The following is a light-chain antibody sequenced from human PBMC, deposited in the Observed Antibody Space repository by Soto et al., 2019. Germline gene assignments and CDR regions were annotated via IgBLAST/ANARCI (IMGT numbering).Light chain of an antibody. J-gene: IGKJ1*01. CDR3: QQYTSYS. V-gene: IGKV1-5*01. CDR2: GAS. CDR1: QSISSW. Sequence: DIQMTQSPSTLCASLGDRVTITCRASQSISSWLAWYQQTPGKVPKRLIYGASNLQSGVPSRFSGSGSGIEFTLTISRMQPDDFATYYCQQYTSYSFGQGTKVDI.